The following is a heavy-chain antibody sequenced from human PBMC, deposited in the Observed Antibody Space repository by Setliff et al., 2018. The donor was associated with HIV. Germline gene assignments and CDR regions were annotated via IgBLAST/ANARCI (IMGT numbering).Heavy chain of an antibody. CDR3: ARASRYCSRTSCHGDWFDP. CDR2: IDTNTGNP. D-gene: IGHD2-2*01. Sequence: ASVKVSCKASGYTFTTYSMNWVRQAPGQGLEWMGWIDTNTGNPTYAQGFTGRFVFSLDTSVSTAYLQISSLKAEDTAVYYCARASRYCSRTSCHGDWFDPWGQGTLVTVSS. J-gene: IGHJ5*02. V-gene: IGHV7-4-1*02. CDR1: GYTFTTYS.